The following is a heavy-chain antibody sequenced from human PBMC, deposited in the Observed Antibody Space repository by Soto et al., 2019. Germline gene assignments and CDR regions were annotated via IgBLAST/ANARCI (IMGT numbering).Heavy chain of an antibody. Sequence: GASVKVSCKASGYTFTSYAMHWVRQAPGQRLEWMGWINAGNGNTKYSQKFQGRVTITRDTSASTAYMELSSLRFEDTAVYYCARDRGIAAAGRFDSWGQGTLVTVSS. CDR1: GYTFTSYA. V-gene: IGHV1-3*01. J-gene: IGHJ4*02. CDR3: ARDRGIAAAGRFDS. D-gene: IGHD6-13*01. CDR2: INAGNGNT.